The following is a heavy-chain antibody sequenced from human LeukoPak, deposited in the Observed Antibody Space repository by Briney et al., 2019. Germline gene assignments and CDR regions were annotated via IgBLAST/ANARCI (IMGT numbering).Heavy chain of an antibody. V-gene: IGHV3-23*05. CDR3: AKRQRGYTYGTAEY. J-gene: IGHJ4*02. Sequence: GGSLRLSCAASAFTFSGNAMSWVRQAPGKGLEWVSGISMTGSSTYYADSVKGRFTISRDNSKNTLFLQLNSLRAEDTAIYYCAKRQRGYTYGTAEYWGQGIKVTVSS. CDR2: ISMTGSST. D-gene: IGHD5-18*01. CDR1: AFTFSGNA.